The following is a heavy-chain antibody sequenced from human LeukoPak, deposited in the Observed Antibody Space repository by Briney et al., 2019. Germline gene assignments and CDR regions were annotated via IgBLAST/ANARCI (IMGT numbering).Heavy chain of an antibody. Sequence: GASVKVSCKTSGYTFTAYYIHWLRQAAGQGLEWRGWMNPNSGGTKYAQTFQGRVTLTRDTSISTAYLELSSLTSDDTAVYFCARQGSNSSGWYPVDDWGQGTLVTVSS. D-gene: IGHD6-19*01. CDR3: ARQGSNSSGWYPVDD. CDR2: MNPNSGGT. CDR1: GYTFTAYY. V-gene: IGHV1-2*02. J-gene: IGHJ4*02.